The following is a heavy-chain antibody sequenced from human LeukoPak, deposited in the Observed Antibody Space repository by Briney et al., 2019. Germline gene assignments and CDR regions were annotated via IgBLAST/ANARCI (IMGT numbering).Heavy chain of an antibody. Sequence: GGSLRLSCAASGFTFDDYAMHWVRQAPGKGLEWVSGISWNSGSIGYADSVKGRFTISRDNAENSLYLQMNSLRAEDTALYYCAKVGSGWSYWGQGTLVTVSS. CDR2: ISWNSGSI. CDR1: GFTFDDYA. CDR3: AKVGSGWSY. V-gene: IGHV3-9*01. J-gene: IGHJ4*02. D-gene: IGHD6-19*01.